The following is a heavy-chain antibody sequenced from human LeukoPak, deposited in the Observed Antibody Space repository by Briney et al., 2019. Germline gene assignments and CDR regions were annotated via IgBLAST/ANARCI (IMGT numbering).Heavy chain of an antibody. D-gene: IGHD3-10*01. J-gene: IGHJ4*02. CDR2: IYPGDSDT. CDR1: GYSFTSYW. CDR3: ARGDGSGSYSHFDY. Sequence: GESLKISCKASGYSFTSYWIAWVRQMPGKGLEWMGIIYPGDSDTRYRPSFQGQVTISTDKSISTAYLQWSSLKASDTAMYYCARGDGSGSYSHFDYWGQGTLLTVSS. V-gene: IGHV5-51*01.